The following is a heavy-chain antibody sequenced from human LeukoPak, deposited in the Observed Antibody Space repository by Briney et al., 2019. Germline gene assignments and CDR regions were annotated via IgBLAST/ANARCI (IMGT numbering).Heavy chain of an antibody. CDR2: IIPIFGTV. CDR3: ARVSTEVDTAMAVFDY. J-gene: IGHJ4*02. CDR1: GGTFASYA. V-gene: IGHV1-69*05. Sequence: SVKVSFKASGGTFASYAISWVRQAPGQGLEWMGRIIPIFGTVSYAQKFQGRVTMTTDESTSTAYMELSSLRSEDTAVYYCARVSTEVDTAMAVFDYWGQGTLVTVSS. D-gene: IGHD5-18*01.